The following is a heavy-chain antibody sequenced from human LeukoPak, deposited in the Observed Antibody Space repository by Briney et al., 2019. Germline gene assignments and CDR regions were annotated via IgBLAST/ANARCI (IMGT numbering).Heavy chain of an antibody. V-gene: IGHV4-31*03. CDR2: IYYSGST. D-gene: IGHD5-24*01. Sequence: SETLSLTCTVSGGSISSGGYYWSRIRQHPGKGLEWIGYIYYSGSTYYNPSLKSRVTISVDTSKNQFSLKLSSVTAADTAVYYCARRGMATINNYYYYYMDVWGKGITVTVSS. CDR1: GGSISSGGYY. J-gene: IGHJ6*03. CDR3: ARRGMATINNYYYYYMDV.